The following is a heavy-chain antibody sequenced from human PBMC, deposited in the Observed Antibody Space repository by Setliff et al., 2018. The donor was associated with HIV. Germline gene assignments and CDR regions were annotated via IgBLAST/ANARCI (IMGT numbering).Heavy chain of an antibody. CDR2: INAGNGDT. D-gene: IGHD2-21*01. CDR3: ARVRYCGSPSCRKEFDF. V-gene: IGHV1-3*01. J-gene: IGHJ4*02. CDR1: GYTFTSYD. Sequence: ASVKVSCKPSGYTFTSYDINWVRQATGQRLEWMGWINAGNGDTKYSQKFQGRVTFTWDTSASTAYMELSSLRSEDTALYYCARVRYCGSPSCRKEFDFWGQGTMVTVSS.